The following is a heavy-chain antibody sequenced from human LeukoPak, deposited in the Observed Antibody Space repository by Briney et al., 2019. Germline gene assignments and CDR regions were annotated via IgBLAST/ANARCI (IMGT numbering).Heavy chain of an antibody. CDR3: ASRRGYCSSTSSYRANWFDP. CDR2: INHSGST. D-gene: IGHD2-2*01. J-gene: IGHJ5*02. CDR1: GGSCSGYY. Sequence: SETLSLTCAVYGGSCSGYYWSWIRQPPGKGLEWIGEINHSGSTNYNPSLKSRVTISVDTSKNQFSLKLSSVTAADTAVYYCASRRGYCSSTSSYRANWFDPWGQGTLVTVSS. V-gene: IGHV4-34*01.